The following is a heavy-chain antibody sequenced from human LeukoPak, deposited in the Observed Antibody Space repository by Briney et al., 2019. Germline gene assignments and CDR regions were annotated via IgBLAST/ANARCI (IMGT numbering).Heavy chain of an antibody. CDR3: ARVETRDGYNYGYFDY. CDR2: IYYSGST. D-gene: IGHD5-24*01. Sequence: SETLSLTCSVSGGSISSYYWSWIRQPPGKGLEWIGYIYYSGSTNYNPSLKSRVTISVDTSKNQFSLKLSSGTAADTAVYYCARVETRDGYNYGYFDYWGQGTLVTVSS. J-gene: IGHJ4*02. CDR1: GGSISSYY. V-gene: IGHV4-59*01.